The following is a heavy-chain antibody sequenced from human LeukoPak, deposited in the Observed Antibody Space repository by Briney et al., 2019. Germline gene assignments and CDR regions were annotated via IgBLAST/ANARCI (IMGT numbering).Heavy chain of an antibody. CDR2: ISPNSGGT. Sequence: ASVKVSCKASGYSFTDYYMHWVRQAPGQGLEWMGWISPNSGGTNYAQKFQGRVTMTRDTSISTAYMELSRLRSDDTAVYYCARDYVGDNWFDPWGQGTLVTVSS. CDR1: GYSFTDYY. D-gene: IGHD3-16*01. V-gene: IGHV1-2*02. CDR3: ARDYVGDNWFDP. J-gene: IGHJ5*02.